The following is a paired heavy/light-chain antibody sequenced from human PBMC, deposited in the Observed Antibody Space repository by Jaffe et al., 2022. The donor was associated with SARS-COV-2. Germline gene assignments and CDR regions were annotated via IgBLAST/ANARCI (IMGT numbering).Light chain of an antibody. CDR2: AAS. J-gene: IGKJ1*01. CDR3: QQYESYSET. V-gene: IGKV1-5*01. CDR1: QSISRW. Sequence: DIQMTQSPSTLSASVGDGVTITCRASQSISRWLAWYQQEPGKAPKLLIYAASTLQSGVPARFSGSGSGTEFTLTISSLQPDDFATYYCQQYESYSETFGQGTKVEIK.
Heavy chain of an antibody. D-gene: IGHD3-16*01. Sequence: EVQLLESGGGLVQPGGSLRLSCAASGFTFNNYAMSWVRQAPGKGLEWVSGMRSSGSSTYYADSVKGRFTISRDNSKNTVYLQMNSLRAEDTAVYYCAKSLYDYIWGNYRPFEYWGQGTLVTVSS. CDR2: MRSSGSST. V-gene: IGHV3-23*01. CDR1: GFTFNNYA. J-gene: IGHJ4*02. CDR3: AKSLYDYIWGNYRPFEY.